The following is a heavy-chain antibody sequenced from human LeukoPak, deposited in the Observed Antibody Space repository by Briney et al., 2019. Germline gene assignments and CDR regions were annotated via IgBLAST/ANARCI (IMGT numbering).Heavy chain of an antibody. V-gene: IGHV3-23*01. J-gene: IGHJ5*02. CDR3: AKDPYGDYGGWFDP. CDR2: ISGSGGST. CDR1: GFTFSSYA. Sequence: AGGSLRLSCAASGFTFSSYAMSWVRQAPGKGLEWVSAISGSGGSTYYADSVKGRFTISRDNSKNTLYLQMNSLRAEDTAVYYCAKDPYGDYGGWFDPWGQGTLVTVSS. D-gene: IGHD4-17*01.